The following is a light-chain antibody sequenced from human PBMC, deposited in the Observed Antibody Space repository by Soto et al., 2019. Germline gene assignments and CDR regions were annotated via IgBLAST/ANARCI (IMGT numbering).Light chain of an antibody. Sequence: ELRMTQSAGTMSVSAGEGATRSCRASQSVNSKLAWYQQKPGRAPRLLIYGASTRATGIPARFSCSGCGTELTLIISIRQSAAFLAYYGQHYNDWGTFGQGTKVDIK. J-gene: IGKJ1*01. CDR3: QHYNDWGT. CDR2: GAS. V-gene: IGKV3-15*01. CDR1: QSVNSK.